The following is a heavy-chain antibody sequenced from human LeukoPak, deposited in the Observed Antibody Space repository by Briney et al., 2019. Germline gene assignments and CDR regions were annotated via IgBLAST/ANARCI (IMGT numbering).Heavy chain of an antibody. CDR1: GYTFTNYW. V-gene: IGHV5-51*01. CDR3: ATLKGGGDTEIDY. J-gene: IGHJ4*02. Sequence: GESLKISCKGSGYTFTNYWIGWVRQMPGKGLEWMGIIYPGDSHTRYSPSFQGQVTISADKSISSAYLQWSSLKASDTAMYYCATLKGGGDTEIDYWGQGTLVTVSS. CDR2: IYPGDSHT. D-gene: IGHD3-10*01.